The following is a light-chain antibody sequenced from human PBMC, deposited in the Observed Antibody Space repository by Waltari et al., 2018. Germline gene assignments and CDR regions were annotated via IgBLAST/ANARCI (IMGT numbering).Light chain of an antibody. J-gene: IGKJ2*01. Sequence: DIVMTQSPDSLAVSLGERATINCKSSPSVLFSSNNENYLAWNQQKPGQPPKLLIYWASIRESGVPDRFSGSGSGTDFTLTISSLQAEDVAVYYCQQYYNTPYTFGQGTKLEIK. CDR3: QQYYNTPYT. V-gene: IGKV4-1*01. CDR2: WAS. CDR1: PSVLFSSNNENY.